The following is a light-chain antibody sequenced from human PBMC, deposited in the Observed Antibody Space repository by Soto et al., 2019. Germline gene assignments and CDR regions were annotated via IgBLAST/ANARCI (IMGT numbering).Light chain of an antibody. V-gene: IGLV1-36*01. CDR1: SSNIGNNA. CDR3: ATWDDSLNGVV. J-gene: IGLJ2*01. CDR2: YDD. Sequence: QSVLTQPPSVSEAPRQRVTISCSGSSSNIGNNAVNWYQQLPGKAPKLLIYYDDLLSSGVSNRFSGSKSGTSASLAISGLQSEDEVDYYCATWDDSLNGVVFGGGTMLTVL.